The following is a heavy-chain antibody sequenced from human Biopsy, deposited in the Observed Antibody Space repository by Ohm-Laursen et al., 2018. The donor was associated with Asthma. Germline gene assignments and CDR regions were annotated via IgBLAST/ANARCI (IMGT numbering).Heavy chain of an antibody. Sequence: SLRLSCAASGFAVSRDHMFWVRQAPGKGLEWVSVIYSGGTSHTADSVRGRFTISSDYSKNTLYLQMHSLRAEDTAVYYFARGDSSNWSHYYFDYWGQGTLVTVSS. CDR2: IYSGGTS. CDR3: ARGDSSNWSHYYFDY. CDR1: GFAVSRDH. J-gene: IGHJ4*02. D-gene: IGHD3-22*01. V-gene: IGHV3-53*01.